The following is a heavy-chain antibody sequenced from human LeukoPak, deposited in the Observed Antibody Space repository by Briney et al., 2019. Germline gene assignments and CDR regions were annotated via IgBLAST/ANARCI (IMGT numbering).Heavy chain of an antibody. J-gene: IGHJ4*02. CDR2: ISSSSSSI. CDR3: ARGGGPRLWFGES. Sequence: GGSLRLSCAASGFTFSSYSMNWVRQAPGKGLEWVSSISSSSSSIYYADSVKGRFTISRDNAKNSLYQQMNSLRAEDTAVYYCARGGGPRLWFGESWGQGTLVTVSS. D-gene: IGHD3-10*01. CDR1: GFTFSSYS. V-gene: IGHV3-21*01.